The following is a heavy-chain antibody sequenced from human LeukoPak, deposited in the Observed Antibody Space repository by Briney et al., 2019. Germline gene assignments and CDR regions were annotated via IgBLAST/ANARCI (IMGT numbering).Heavy chain of an antibody. CDR2: ISAYNGNT. V-gene: IGHV1-18*01. CDR1: GYSFTSYG. CDR3: ARVEGGTYYYAVQYFQH. J-gene: IGHJ1*01. Sequence: ASVKVSFKASGYSFTSYGISWVRQAPGQGLEWMGWISAYNGNTNYAQKLQGRVTMTTDTSTSTAYMELRSMRSDDTAVYYCARVEGGTYYYAVQYFQHWGQGTLVTVSS. D-gene: IGHD3-10*01.